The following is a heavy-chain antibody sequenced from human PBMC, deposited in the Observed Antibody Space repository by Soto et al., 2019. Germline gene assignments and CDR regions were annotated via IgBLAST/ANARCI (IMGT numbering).Heavy chain of an antibody. V-gene: IGHV3-48*01. CDR3: VRKRIGAQEGPY. D-gene: IGHD3-16*01. CDR1: GFTFSNAW. J-gene: IGHJ4*02. CDR2: VSISGFTV. Sequence: GGSLRLSCAASGFTFSNAWMNWVRQAPGKGLEWVSYVSISGFTVSYADDATGQFAISKANAKNTLKLELSRLSPEDTAASDYVRKRIGAQEGPYWGRGTPVTVSS.